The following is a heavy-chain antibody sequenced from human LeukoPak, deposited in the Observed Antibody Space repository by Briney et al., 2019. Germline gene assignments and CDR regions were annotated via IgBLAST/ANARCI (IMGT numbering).Heavy chain of an antibody. V-gene: IGHV4-34*01. CDR2: INHSGST. D-gene: IGHD5-18*01. CDR3: ARGGYSYGPTNWFDP. Sequence: SETLSLTCAVYGGSFSGCYWSWIRQPPGKGLEWIGEINHSGSTNYNPSLKSRVTISVDTSKNQFSLKLSSVTAADTAVYYCARGGYSYGPTNWFDPWGQGTLVTVSS. J-gene: IGHJ5*02. CDR1: GGSFSGCY.